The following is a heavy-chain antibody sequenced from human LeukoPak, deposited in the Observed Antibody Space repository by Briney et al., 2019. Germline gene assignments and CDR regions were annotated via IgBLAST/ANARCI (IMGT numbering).Heavy chain of an antibody. CDR1: GGSFSGYY. Sequence: SETLSLTCAVYGGSFSGYYWRWIRQPPGKGLEWIGEINHSGSTNYNPSLKSRVTISVDTSKNQFSLKLSSATAADTAVYYCARGNYGSGSYFDYWGQGTLVTVSS. V-gene: IGHV4-34*01. CDR3: ARGNYGSGSYFDY. CDR2: INHSGST. D-gene: IGHD3-10*01. J-gene: IGHJ4*02.